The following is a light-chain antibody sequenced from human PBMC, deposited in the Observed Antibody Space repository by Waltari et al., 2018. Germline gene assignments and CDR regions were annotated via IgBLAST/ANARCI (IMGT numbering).Light chain of an antibody. CDR2: KAS. CDR1: QGISSY. CDR3: QQHNSNPPT. J-gene: IGKJ4*01. V-gene: IGKV1-9*01. Sequence: DIQMTQSPSSLSASVGDRVTITCRASQGISSYLAWYQQKPGKAPKLLIYKASTLQSGVPSRFSGSGSGTDFTLTISSLQSEDFATYYCQQHNSNPPTFGGGTKVEIK.